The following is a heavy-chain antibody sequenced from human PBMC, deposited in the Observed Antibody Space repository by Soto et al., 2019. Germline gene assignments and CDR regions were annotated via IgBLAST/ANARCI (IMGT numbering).Heavy chain of an antibody. J-gene: IGHJ6*03. CDR1: GFTFSSYG. V-gene: IGHV3-33*01. Sequence: GGSLRLSCAASGFTFSSYGMHWVRQAPGKGLEWVAAIWYDGSNKYYADSVKGRFTISRDNSKNTLYLQMNSLRAEDTAVYYCVRGRRQLVLEYYYMDVWGKGTTVTVSS. CDR2: IWYDGSNK. CDR3: VRGRRQLVLEYYYMDV. D-gene: IGHD6-6*01.